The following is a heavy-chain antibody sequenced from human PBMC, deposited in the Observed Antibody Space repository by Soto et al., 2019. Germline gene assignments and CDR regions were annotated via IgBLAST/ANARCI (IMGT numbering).Heavy chain of an antibody. Sequence: SETLCLTCTVAGGSISSYYWNWIRQPPGKGLEWIGYIHYSGSTNYNPSLKGRVTISVDTSNNQFSLKLSSVTAADTAVYYCATGRFSAMIRGVIMFDPWGQGTLVTVSS. CDR3: ATGRFSAMIRGVIMFDP. CDR2: IHYSGST. CDR1: GGSISSYY. D-gene: IGHD3-10*01. V-gene: IGHV4-59*01. J-gene: IGHJ5*02.